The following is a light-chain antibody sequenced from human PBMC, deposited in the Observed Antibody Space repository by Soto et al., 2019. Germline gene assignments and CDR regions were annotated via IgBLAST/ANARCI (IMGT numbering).Light chain of an antibody. CDR2: GVT. Sequence: QSALTQPTSVSGSPGQSITISCTGNHNDIGTYDYVSWYQQHPGRAPRLLIHGVTTRPSGISGRFSASKSGLTASLTISGLXPEDEADYYCSSFTSNRIYVFGPGTKV. CDR1: HNDIGTYDY. CDR3: SSFTSNRIYV. J-gene: IGLJ1*01. V-gene: IGLV2-14*03.